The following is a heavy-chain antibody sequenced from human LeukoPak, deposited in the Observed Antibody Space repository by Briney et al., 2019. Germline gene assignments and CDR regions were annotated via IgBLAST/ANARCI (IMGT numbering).Heavy chain of an antibody. CDR1: GGSISNYY. V-gene: IGHV4-4*07. CDR2: VYSSGST. CDR3: ARGDGDYRGYFDS. J-gene: IGHJ4*02. D-gene: IGHD4-17*01. Sequence: PSETLSLTCTVSGGSISNYYWSWIRQPAGKGLEWIGRVYSSGSTNYNPSLTGRVTMSVDTSKNQFSLNLSSVTAADTAVYFCARGDGDYRGYFDSWGRGTLVSVSP.